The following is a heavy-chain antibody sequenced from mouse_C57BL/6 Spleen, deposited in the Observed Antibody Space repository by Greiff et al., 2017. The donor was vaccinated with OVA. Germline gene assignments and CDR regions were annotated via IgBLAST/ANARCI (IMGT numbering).Heavy chain of an antibody. CDR2: ISSGSSTI. CDR3: ASDGYDVHMDY. J-gene: IGHJ4*01. V-gene: IGHV5-17*01. CDR1: GFTFSDYG. Sequence: EVKLVESGGGLVKPGGSLKLSCAASGFTFSDYGMHWVRQAPEKGLEWVAYISSGSSTIYYADTVKGRFTISRDNAKNTLYLQMTSLRSEDTAMCYCASDGYDVHMDYWGQGTSVTVSS. D-gene: IGHD2-2*01.